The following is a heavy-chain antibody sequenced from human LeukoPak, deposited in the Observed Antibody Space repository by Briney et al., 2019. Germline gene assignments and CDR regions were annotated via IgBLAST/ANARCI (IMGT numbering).Heavy chain of an antibody. J-gene: IGHJ4*02. D-gene: IGHD5-18*01. Sequence: ASVKVSCKASGYTFTGYCMHWVRQAPGQGLEWMGRINPNSGGTNYAQKFQGRVTMTRDTSISTAYMELSRLRSDDTAVYYCARDLRGYSYGYAYWGQGTLVTVSS. V-gene: IGHV1-2*06. CDR1: GYTFTGYC. CDR3: ARDLRGYSYGYAY. CDR2: INPNSGGT.